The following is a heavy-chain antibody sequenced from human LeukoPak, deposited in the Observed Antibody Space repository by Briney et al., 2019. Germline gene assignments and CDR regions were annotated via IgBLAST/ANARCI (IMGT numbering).Heavy chain of an antibody. Sequence: GGSLRLSCAASGFTFSSYAMSWVRQAPGKGREWGSSISSSIGYIYYADSVKGRFTISRDNAKNSLYLHMNSLRAEDTALYYCARDRRGIAAAGTDYWGQGTLVTVSS. CDR1: GFTFSSYA. CDR3: ARDRRGIAAAGTDY. D-gene: IGHD6-13*01. CDR2: ISSSIGYI. V-gene: IGHV3-21*01. J-gene: IGHJ4*02.